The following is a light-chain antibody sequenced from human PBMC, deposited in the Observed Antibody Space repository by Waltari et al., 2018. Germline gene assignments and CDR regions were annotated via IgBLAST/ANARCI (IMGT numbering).Light chain of an antibody. CDR2: GAS. Sequence: EIVMTQSPATLSVSPGERATLSCRASQSVSGNLAWYQQKPGQAPRLLIYGASTRATGIPARFSGSASGTEFTLTISSLQSEDSAVYYCQQYYDWRRVTFGQGTRLESK. J-gene: IGKJ5*01. CDR3: QQYYDWRRVT. V-gene: IGKV3D-15*01. CDR1: QSVSGN.